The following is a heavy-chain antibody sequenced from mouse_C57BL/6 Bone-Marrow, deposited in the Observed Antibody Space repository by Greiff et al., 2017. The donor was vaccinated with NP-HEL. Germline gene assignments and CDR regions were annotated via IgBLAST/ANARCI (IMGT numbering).Heavy chain of an antibody. CDR1: GFTFSDYG. D-gene: IGHD2-5*01. CDR2: ISSGSSTI. CDR3: ARGTIVTSYYAMDY. Sequence: VESGGGLVKPGGSLKLSCAASGFTFSDYGMHWVRQAPEKGLEWVAYISSGSSTIYYADTVKGRFTISRDNAKNTLFLQMTSLRSEDTAMYYCARGTIVTSYYAMDYWGQGTSVTVSS. J-gene: IGHJ4*01. V-gene: IGHV5-17*01.